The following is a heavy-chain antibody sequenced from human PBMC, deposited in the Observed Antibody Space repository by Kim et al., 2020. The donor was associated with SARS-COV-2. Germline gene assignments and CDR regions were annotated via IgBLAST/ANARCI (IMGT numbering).Heavy chain of an antibody. J-gene: IGHJ4*02. CDR2: IYYSGST. Sequence: SETLSLTCTVSGGSISSSSYYWGWIRQPPGKGLEWIGSIYYSGSTYYNPSLKSRVTISVDTSKNQFSLKLSSVTAADTAVYYCASNSIAVAGSLDYWGQGTLVTVSS. CDR1: GGSISSSSYY. V-gene: IGHV4-39*01. D-gene: IGHD6-19*01. CDR3: ASNSIAVAGSLDY.